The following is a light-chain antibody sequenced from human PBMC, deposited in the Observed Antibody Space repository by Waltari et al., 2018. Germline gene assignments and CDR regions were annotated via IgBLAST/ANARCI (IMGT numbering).Light chain of an antibody. CDR3: QSYDTSLSVV. J-gene: IGLJ2*01. CDR1: GSNLGAGYD. CDR2: GRS. V-gene: IGLV1-40*01. Sequence: QSVLTQPPSVSGAPGQRVSISCTGSGSNLGAGYDVHWYQQHPGKAPKLLSYGRSTRPPGVPDRFFGSQSGTSASLAITALQAEDEAEYYCQSYDTSLSVVFGGGTKLTVL.